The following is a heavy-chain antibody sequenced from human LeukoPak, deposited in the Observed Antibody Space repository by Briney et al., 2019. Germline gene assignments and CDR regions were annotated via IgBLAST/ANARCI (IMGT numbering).Heavy chain of an antibody. CDR3: AREVGGITIFGVVMRAFDY. D-gene: IGHD3-3*01. V-gene: IGHV1-8*01. J-gene: IGHJ4*02. Sequence: ASVKVSCKASGYTFTSYDINWVRQATGQGLEWMGWMNPNSGNTSYAQKFQGRVTMTRNTSISTAYMELSSLRYEDTAVYYCAREVGGITIFGVVMRAFDYWGQGTLVTVSS. CDR2: MNPNSGNT. CDR1: GYTFTSYD.